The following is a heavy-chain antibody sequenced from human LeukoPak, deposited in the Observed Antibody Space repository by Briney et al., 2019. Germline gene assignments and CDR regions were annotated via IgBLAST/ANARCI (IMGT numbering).Heavy chain of an antibody. CDR1: GFTFSSYD. CDR2: IRDDGTNK. D-gene: IGHD6-19*01. V-gene: IGHV3-30*02. CDR3: AKDIAVAGPPSRYYYYGMDV. J-gene: IGHJ6*02. Sequence: GGSLRLSCAASGFTFSSYDMHWVRQAPGKGLEWVAFIRDDGTNKYYADSVKGRFTISRDNSKNTLYLQMNSLRAEDTAVYYCAKDIAVAGPPSRYYYYGMDVWGQGTTVTVSS.